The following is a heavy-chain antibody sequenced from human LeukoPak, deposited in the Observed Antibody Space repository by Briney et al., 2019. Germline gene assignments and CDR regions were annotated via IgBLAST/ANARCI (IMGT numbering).Heavy chain of an antibody. CDR3: ARDYASGSYYTRAPLDAFDI. CDR2: INPSGGST. CDR1: GYTFTSYY. Sequence: ASVKVSCKASGYTFTSYYMHWVRQAPGQGLEWMGIINPSGGSTSYAQKFQGRVTMTRDMSTSTVYMELSSPRSEDTAVYYCARDYASGSYYTRAPLDAFDIWGQGTMVTVSS. V-gene: IGHV1-46*01. D-gene: IGHD3-10*01. J-gene: IGHJ3*02.